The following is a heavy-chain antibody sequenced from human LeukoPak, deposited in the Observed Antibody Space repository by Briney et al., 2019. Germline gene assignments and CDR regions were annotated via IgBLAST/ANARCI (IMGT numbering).Heavy chain of an antibody. V-gene: IGHV1-2*02. D-gene: IGHD3-9*01. Sequence: ASVKVSCKASGYTFTGYYMHWVRQAPGQGLEWMGWINPNSGGTNYAQKFQGRVTMTRDTSISTAYMEISRLRSDDTAVYYCARDVRNYDILTGYYKVEYFQHWGQGTLVTVSS. CDR1: GYTFTGYY. J-gene: IGHJ1*01. CDR2: INPNSGGT. CDR3: ARDVRNYDILTGYYKVEYFQH.